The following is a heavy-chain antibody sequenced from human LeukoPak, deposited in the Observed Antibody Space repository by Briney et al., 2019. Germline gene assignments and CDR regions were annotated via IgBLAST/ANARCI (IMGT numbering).Heavy chain of an antibody. CDR3: ARDVDP. CDR1: GFTFSDYD. CDR2: IWYDGSNT. V-gene: IGHV3-33*01. Sequence: GGSLRLSCGASGFTFSDYDMHWVRQAPGKGPEWVAVIWYDGSNTYYADSVKGRFTTSRDNSKYTLYLQMNSLRAEDTAVYFCARDVDPWGQGTLVTVSS. J-gene: IGHJ5*02.